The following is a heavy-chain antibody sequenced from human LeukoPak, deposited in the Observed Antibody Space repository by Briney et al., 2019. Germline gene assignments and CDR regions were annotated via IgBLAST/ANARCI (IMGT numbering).Heavy chain of an antibody. Sequence: AASVKVSCKASGYTFTSYGISWVRQAPGQGLEWMGWISAYNGNTNYAQKLQGRVTMTTDTSTSTAYMELRSLRSDDTAVYYCARGMTTVTSYVADYYYYMDVWGKGTTVTVSS. J-gene: IGHJ6*03. CDR3: ARGMTTVTSYVADYYYYMDV. CDR1: GYTFTSYG. D-gene: IGHD4-17*01. V-gene: IGHV1-18*01. CDR2: ISAYNGNT.